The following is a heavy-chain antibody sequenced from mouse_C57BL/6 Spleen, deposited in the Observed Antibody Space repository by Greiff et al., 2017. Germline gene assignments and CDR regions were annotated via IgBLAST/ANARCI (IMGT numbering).Heavy chain of an antibody. CDR1: GYTFTSYW. D-gene: IGHD1-1*01. Sequence: QVQLQQPGAELVMPGASVKLSCKASGYTFTSYWMHWVKQRPGQGLEWIGEIDPSDSYTNYNQKFKGKSTLTVDKSSRTAYMQLSSLTSEDSAVYYCARGPAITTVVATDYFDYWGQGTTLTVSS. CDR2: IDPSDSYT. J-gene: IGHJ2*01. CDR3: ARGPAITTVVATDYFDY. V-gene: IGHV1-69*01.